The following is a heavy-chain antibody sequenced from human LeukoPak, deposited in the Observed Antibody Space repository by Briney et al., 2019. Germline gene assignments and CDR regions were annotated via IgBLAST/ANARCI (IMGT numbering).Heavy chain of an antibody. CDR3: AKGAGSSGYTYFDY. CDR1: GFTFSRYG. J-gene: IGHJ4*02. Sequence: PTGGSLRLSCAASGFTFSRYGMRWVRQAPGKGLEWVSDISGSGGTTYYADSVKGRFTISRENSKNTLYLQMNSLRAEDTAVYYCAKGAGSSGYTYFDYWGQGTLVTVSS. V-gene: IGHV3-23*01. D-gene: IGHD3-22*01. CDR2: ISGSGGTT.